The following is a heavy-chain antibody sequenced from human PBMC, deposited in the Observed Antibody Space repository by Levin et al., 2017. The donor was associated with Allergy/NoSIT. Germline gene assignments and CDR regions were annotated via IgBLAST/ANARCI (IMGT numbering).Heavy chain of an antibody. V-gene: IGHV4-39*02. CDR3: ARREYSSGGTSTLTFDY. J-gene: IGHJ4*02. Sequence: QSQTLSLTCTVSGASISNPNYYWGWIRQPPGKGLEWIGNIYYSGSTFYNPSLKNRVTISVDTTNNDFSLKMSSVTVADTAVYYCARREYSSGGTSTLTFDYWGQGALVTVSS. CDR2: IYYSGST. CDR1: GASISNPNYY. D-gene: IGHD2-15*01.